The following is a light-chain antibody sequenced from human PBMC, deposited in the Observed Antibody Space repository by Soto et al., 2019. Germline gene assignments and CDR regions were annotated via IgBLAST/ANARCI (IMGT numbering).Light chain of an antibody. Sequence: NFMLTQPRSVSESPGKTVTISCTRSSGSIGSNYVQWYQQRPGSAPNTVIYEDDQRPSGVPDRFSGSIDTSSNSASLTISGLKSEDEADYYCQSFDSDNHVEFGGGIKLTVL. CDR1: SGSIGSNY. CDR2: EDD. J-gene: IGLJ2*01. V-gene: IGLV6-57*04. CDR3: QSFDSDNHVE.